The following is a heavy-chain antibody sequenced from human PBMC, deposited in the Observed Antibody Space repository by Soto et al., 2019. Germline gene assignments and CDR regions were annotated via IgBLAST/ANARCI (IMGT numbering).Heavy chain of an antibody. CDR1: GGTFSSYA. J-gene: IGHJ6*02. D-gene: IGHD6-13*01. V-gene: IGHV1-69*13. CDR3: ARTGYSSSWGILRYYGMDV. CDR2: IIPIFGTA. Sequence: ASVKVSCKASGGTFSSYAISWVRQAPGQELEWMGGIIPIFGTANYAQKFQGRVTITADESTSTAYMELSSLRSEDTAVYYCARTGYSSSWGILRYYGMDVWGQGTTVTVSS.